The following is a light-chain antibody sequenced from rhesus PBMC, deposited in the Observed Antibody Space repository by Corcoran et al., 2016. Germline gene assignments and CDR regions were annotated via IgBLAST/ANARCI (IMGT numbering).Light chain of an antibody. CDR3: QVWDSNIDHQDL. CDR2: RDN. J-gene: IGLJ6*01. V-gene: IGLV3-29*01. CDR1: NIGNKV. Sequence: SYDVTQPRSVSVSPGQTARITCGGDNIGNKVTHWYQQKPAQAPLLVIYRDNERPSGIPERCSGSNSGNTSTLTISGVEAWDEADYYCQVWDSNIDHQDLFGGGTKLTVL.